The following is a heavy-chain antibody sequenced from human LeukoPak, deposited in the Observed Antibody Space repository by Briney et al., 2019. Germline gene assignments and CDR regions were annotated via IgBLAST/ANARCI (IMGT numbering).Heavy chain of an antibody. V-gene: IGHV3-48*04. CDR3: ARVMGYYVIQGTTFDY. J-gene: IGHJ4*02. CDR2: ISSSGSTI. CDR1: GFTFSNYG. D-gene: IGHD3-10*02. Sequence: PGGSLRLSCAASGFTFSNYGMHWVRQAPGKGLEWVSYISSSGSTIYYADSVKGRFTISRDNAKNSLYLQMNSLRAEDTALYYCARVMGYYVIQGTTFDYWGQGTLVTVSS.